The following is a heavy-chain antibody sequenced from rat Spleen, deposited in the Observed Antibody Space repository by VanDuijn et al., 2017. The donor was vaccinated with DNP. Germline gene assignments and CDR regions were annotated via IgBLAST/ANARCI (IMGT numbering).Heavy chain of an antibody. Sequence: EVQLEESGGGLVQPGRSLKLSCAASGFIFSDYNMAWVRQAPKKGLEWVASINTDGGSTHYPDSVKGRFTISRDNAENTVYLQMNSLRSEDTATYYCSKGGDYGGFDYWGQGVMVTVSS. CDR2: INTDGGST. CDR1: GFIFSDYN. J-gene: IGHJ2*01. D-gene: IGHD1-11*01. V-gene: IGHV5S10*01. CDR3: SKGGDYGGFDY.